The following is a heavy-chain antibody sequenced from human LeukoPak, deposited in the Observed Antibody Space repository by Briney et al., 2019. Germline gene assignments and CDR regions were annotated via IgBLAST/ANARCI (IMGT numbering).Heavy chain of an antibody. D-gene: IGHD3-10*01. CDR3: ARSFGSGIAYSDYYYMDV. J-gene: IGHJ6*03. V-gene: IGHV3-21*04. CDR2: MSISTSTFI. Sequence: GGSLRLSCVASGFSFSKYSMNWVRQAPGKGLEWVSSMSISTSTFIYYADSVKGRFTVSRDNSKNTLYLQMNSLRAEDTAVYYCARSFGSGIAYSDYYYMDVWGKGTTVTIAS. CDR1: GFSFSKYS.